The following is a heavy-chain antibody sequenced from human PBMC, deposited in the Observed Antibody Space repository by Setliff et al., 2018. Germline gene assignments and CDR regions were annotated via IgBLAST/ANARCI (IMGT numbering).Heavy chain of an antibody. CDR2: ISGYTGDT. J-gene: IGHJ4*02. Sequence: GASVKVSCKTSGFMFSTYGLSWVRQAPGQAPEWIGCISGYTGDTNYAPKFRDRATLTIDPSSTTAYMELRSLKSDDTAFYYCARSSAPSVVLAADFDFWGQGTLVTVSS. V-gene: IGHV1-18*01. D-gene: IGHD3-9*01. CDR3: ARSSAPSVVLAADFDF. CDR1: GFMFSTYG.